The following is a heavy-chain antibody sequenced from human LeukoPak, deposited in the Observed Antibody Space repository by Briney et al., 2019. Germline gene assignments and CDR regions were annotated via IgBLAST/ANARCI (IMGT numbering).Heavy chain of an antibody. CDR2: ISGGGDKA. J-gene: IGHJ3*01. CDR1: GFTFTTYA. Sequence: GGSLRLSCAASGFTFTTYAINWVRQAPGKGLEWVSGISGGGDKAYYADSVNGRFTISRDNSKNTVSLQMSSLRAEDTALDYCAKDLALAGTGGGFDVWGQGTRVAVSS. CDR3: AKDLALAGTGGGFDV. D-gene: IGHD6-19*01. V-gene: IGHV3-23*01.